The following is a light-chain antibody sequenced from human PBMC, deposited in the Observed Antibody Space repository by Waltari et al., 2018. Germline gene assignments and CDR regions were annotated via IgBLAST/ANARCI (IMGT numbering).Light chain of an antibody. V-gene: IGLV2-14*03. J-gene: IGLJ2*01. Sequence: QSVLTQSASVSGSPGQSITISCTGTSGDVGAHNYVSWYQQHPGKAPHLIIYDVSKRPSGVSNRISAPKSGNTASLTISGLQAEDEAHYYCNSDTSSTNVVVGGGTKLTVL. CDR2: DVS. CDR1: SGDVGAHNY. CDR3: NSDTSSTNVV.